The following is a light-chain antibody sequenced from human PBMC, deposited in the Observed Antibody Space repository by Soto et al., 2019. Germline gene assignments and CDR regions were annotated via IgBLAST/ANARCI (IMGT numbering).Light chain of an antibody. Sequence: DIVMTQSPDSLTVSLGERATFNCKSSQNVLYSSNNKNYLAWYQQKPGQPPKLLIYWASTRQYGVPDRFRGSGSGTDFTLTISSLQAEDVAVSYCQQYYRTPYTFGQGTKLEIK. CDR2: WAS. V-gene: IGKV4-1*01. J-gene: IGKJ2*01. CDR3: QQYYRTPYT. CDR1: QNVLYSSNNKNY.